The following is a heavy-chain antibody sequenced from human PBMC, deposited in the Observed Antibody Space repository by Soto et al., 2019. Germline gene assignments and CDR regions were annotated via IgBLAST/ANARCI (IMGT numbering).Heavy chain of an antibody. V-gene: IGHV4-34*01. CDR3: ATGLVVRLWFGELLPYYYGMDV. Sequence: SETLSLTCAVYGGSFSGYYWSWIRQPPGKGLEWIGEINHSGSTNYNPSLKSRVTISVDTSKNQFSLKLSSVTAADTAVYYCATGLVVRLWFGELLPYYYGMDVWGQGTTVTVSS. CDR2: INHSGST. CDR1: GGSFSGYY. J-gene: IGHJ6*02. D-gene: IGHD3-10*01.